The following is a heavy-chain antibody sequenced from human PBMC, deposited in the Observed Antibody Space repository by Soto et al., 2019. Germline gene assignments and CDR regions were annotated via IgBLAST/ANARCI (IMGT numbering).Heavy chain of an antibody. CDR3: ARQMSRSRRFDY. V-gene: IGHV4-59*01. CDR2: IYYSGST. J-gene: IGHJ4*02. CDR1: GGSISSYY. Sequence: PSETLSLTCTVSGGSISSYYWSWIRQPPGKGLEWIGYIYYSGSTNYNPSLKSRVTISVDTSKNQFSLKLSSVTAADTAVYYCARQMSRSRRFDYWGQGTLVTVSS.